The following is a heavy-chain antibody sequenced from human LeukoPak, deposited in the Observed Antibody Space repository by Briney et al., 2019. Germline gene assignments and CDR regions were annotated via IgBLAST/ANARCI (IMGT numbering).Heavy chain of an antibody. V-gene: IGHV1-18*01. J-gene: IGHJ4*02. Sequence: ASVKVSCKTSGYTFTNYGITWMRQAPGQGLEWMGWISAYNGNTNYAQKLQGRITMTTDTSTSTAYMELRSLRSDDTALYYCARDLGGAVVGIIPLFDYWGQGTLVTVSS. CDR3: ARDLGGAVVGIIPLFDY. CDR1: GYTFTNYG. CDR2: ISAYNGNT. D-gene: IGHD6-19*01.